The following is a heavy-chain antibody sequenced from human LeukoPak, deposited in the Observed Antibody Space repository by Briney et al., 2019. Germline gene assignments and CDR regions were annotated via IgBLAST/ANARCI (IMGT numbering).Heavy chain of an antibody. CDR2: INSDGSST. V-gene: IGHV3-74*01. D-gene: IGHD4-11*01. CDR1: GFTFSSYW. J-gene: IGHJ4*02. Sequence: PGGSLRLSCAASGFTFSSYWMHWVRQAPGKGLGWVSRINSDGSSTSYADSVTARFTVSRDNAKNTLYLQMNSLRAEDTAVYYCAREPSAYSSYDYWGQGTLVTVSS. CDR3: AREPSAYSSYDY.